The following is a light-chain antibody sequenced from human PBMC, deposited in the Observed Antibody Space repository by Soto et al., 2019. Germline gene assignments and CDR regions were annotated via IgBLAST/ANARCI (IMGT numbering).Light chain of an antibody. J-gene: IGKJ1*01. CDR2: GTS. V-gene: IGKV3-20*01. CDR3: QQYGGSPTWT. CDR1: QSVSSSY. Sequence: ETVLTQSPATLSLSPGERATLSCRTSQSVSSSYLAWYQQKPGQAPRLLIHGTSTRATGIPNRFSGSGSGTDFTLTISGLEAEDVAVYYCQQYGGSPTWTFGQGTKVAIK.